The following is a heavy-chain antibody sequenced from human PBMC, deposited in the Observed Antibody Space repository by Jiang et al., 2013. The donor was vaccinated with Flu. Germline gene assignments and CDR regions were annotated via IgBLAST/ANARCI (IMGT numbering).Heavy chain of an antibody. V-gene: IGHV1-69*01. Sequence: KASGGILSGXVFSWVRQAPGQGLEWMGGIIVMFGTTNYAQTFKGRVTITADESTNTVYLELSSLRSEDTAVYYCARDSSSEAYPLLLYYFDLWGRGTLVTVNS. CDR1: GGILSGXV. CDR2: IIVMFGTT. J-gene: IGHJ2*01. CDR3: ARDSSSEAYPLLLYYFDL. D-gene: IGHD2-15*01.